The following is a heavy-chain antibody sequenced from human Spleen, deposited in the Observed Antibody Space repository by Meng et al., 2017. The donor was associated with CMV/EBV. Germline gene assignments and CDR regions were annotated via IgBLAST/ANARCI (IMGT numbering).Heavy chain of an antibody. J-gene: IGHJ4*02. D-gene: IGHD6-19*01. V-gene: IGHV1-69*01. CDR3: ARDGPGYGSGREPFDY. CDR1: GGTVSSYA. Sequence: VKWGAEGKKPGTSGKVSCKGSGGTVSSYAISWGRQAPGQGREWRGGIIPIFGTANYAQKFQGRVTITADESTSTAYMELSSLRSEDTAVYYCARDGPGYGSGREPFDYWGQGTLVTVSS. CDR2: IIPIFGTA.